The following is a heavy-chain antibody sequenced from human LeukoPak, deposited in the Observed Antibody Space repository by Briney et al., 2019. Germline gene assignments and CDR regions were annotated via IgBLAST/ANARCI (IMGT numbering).Heavy chain of an antibody. Sequence: PSETLSLTCTVSGGSISSSSYYWGWIRQPPGKGLEWIGSIYYSGSTYYNPSLKSRVTISVDTSKNQFSLKLSSVTAADTAVYYCARHSIPDSIAAAGNRFDYWGQGTLVTVSS. J-gene: IGHJ4*02. V-gene: IGHV4-39*01. CDR2: IYYSGST. CDR1: GGSISSSSYY. D-gene: IGHD6-13*01. CDR3: ARHSIPDSIAAAGNRFDY.